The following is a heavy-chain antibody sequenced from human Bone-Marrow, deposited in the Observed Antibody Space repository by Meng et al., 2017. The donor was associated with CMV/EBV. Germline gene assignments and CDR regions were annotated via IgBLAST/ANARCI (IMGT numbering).Heavy chain of an antibody. D-gene: IGHD2-2*01. CDR2: IIPIFGTA. CDR1: GVTFSSYA. V-gene: IGHV1-69*05. Sequence: SVKGSCKAYGVTFSSYAISWVRQAPGQGLEWMGGIIPIFGTANYAQKFQGRVTITTDESTSTAYMELSSLRSEDTAVYYCASGYRVPAAVYYYYYGMDVWGQGTTVTVSS. J-gene: IGHJ6*02. CDR3: ASGYRVPAAVYYYYYGMDV.